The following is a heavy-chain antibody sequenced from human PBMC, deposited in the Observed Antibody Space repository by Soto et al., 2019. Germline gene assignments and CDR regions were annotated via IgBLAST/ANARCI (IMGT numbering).Heavy chain of an antibody. J-gene: IGHJ6*02. CDR3: ATDYSWYSIGWYFLDGMDI. CDR2: FDPDDGET. Sequence: GASVKVSCKVSGYTLTELSMHWVRQAPGKGLEWMGGFDPDDGETIYAQKFQGRVTMTEDTSTDTAYMELSSLRSEDTAVYYCATDYSWYSIGWYFLDGMDIWGQGTTVTVSS. CDR1: GYTLTELS. D-gene: IGHD6-19*01. V-gene: IGHV1-24*01.